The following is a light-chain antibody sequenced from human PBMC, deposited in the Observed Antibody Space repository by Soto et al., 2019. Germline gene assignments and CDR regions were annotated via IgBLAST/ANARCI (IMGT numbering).Light chain of an antibody. CDR2: DAS. V-gene: IGKV3-20*01. CDR3: QQYGTSPRT. CDR1: QSVSSSY. J-gene: IGKJ2*01. Sequence: EIVLTQSPGTLSLPPGERATLSCRASQSVSSSYLAWYQHKPGQAPRLLMYDASSRATGIPDRFSGSGSGTDFTLTISRLEPEDFAVYYCQQYGTSPRTFCHGAKLEIK.